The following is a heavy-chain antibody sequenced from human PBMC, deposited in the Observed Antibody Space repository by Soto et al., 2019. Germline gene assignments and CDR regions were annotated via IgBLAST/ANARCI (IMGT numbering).Heavy chain of an antibody. CDR2: SYSSGST. CDR1: GGSISSYY. CDR3: TRGSHFYYFDY. V-gene: IGHV4-59*01. J-gene: IGHJ4*01. D-gene: IGHD3-10*01. Sequence: SETLSLTCTVSGGSISSYYWSWIRQPPGKGLEWLGYSYSSGSTNYNPSLKSRVSISLDTSKNQFSLKLTSVIAADTAVYYCTRGSHFYYFDYWGHGTLVTVSS.